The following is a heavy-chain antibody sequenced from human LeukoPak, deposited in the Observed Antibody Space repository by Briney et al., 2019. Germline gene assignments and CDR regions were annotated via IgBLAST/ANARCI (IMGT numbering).Heavy chain of an antibody. D-gene: IGHD2-21*01. CDR1: GFTFSRYW. CDR2: ITPDGTAT. Sequence: SGGSLRLSCAASGFTFSRYWMHWVRQAPGKGLMWVSRITPDGTATSYADSVKGRFTISRDNAKNTLYLQMNSLRAEDTAVYYCARGVAVMGDYWGQGTLVTVSS. J-gene: IGHJ4*02. CDR3: ARGVAVMGDY. V-gene: IGHV3-74*01.